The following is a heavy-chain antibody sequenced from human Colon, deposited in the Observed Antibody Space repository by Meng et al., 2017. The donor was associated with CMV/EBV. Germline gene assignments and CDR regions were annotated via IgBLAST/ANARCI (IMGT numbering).Heavy chain of an antibody. V-gene: IGHV3-30*18. CDR2: TSSDGNNK. CDR1: GFTFNSYA. D-gene: IGHD2-2*01. CDR3: AKRGYCSGNSCFSAEDFQH. Sequence: GESLKISCAASGFTFNSYAMHWVRQAPGKGLEWVAVTSSDGNNKYYADSVKGRFTISRDNSKNTLYLQMSSLRAEDTAVYYCAKRGYCSGNSCFSAEDFQHWGQGTLVTVSS. J-gene: IGHJ1*01.